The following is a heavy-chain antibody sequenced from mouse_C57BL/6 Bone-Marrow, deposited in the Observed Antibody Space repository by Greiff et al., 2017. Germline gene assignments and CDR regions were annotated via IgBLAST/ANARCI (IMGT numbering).Heavy chain of an antibody. J-gene: IGHJ2*01. CDR3: ARGVRGSSLYYFDY. CDR2: INPNHGGT. V-gene: IGHV1-18*01. D-gene: IGHD1-1*01. CDR1: GYTFTDYN. Sequence: EVQLQQSGPELVKPGASVKIPCKASGYTFTDYNMDWVKQSHGKSLEWIGDINPNHGGTIYNQKFKGKATLTVDKSSSTAYMELRSLTSEDTAVYYCARGVRGSSLYYFDYWGQGTTLTVSS.